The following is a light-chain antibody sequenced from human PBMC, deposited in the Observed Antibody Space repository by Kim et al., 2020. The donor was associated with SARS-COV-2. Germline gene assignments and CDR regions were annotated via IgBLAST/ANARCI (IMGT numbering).Light chain of an antibody. V-gene: IGKV1-17*01. J-gene: IGKJ5*01. Sequence: GDRVTITCRASQDIRNDLGWYQQNPGRAPKRLIYGASSLLSGVPSRCSGSGSGTEFTLTISSLQPEDFVTYFCLQHNTYPITFGQGTRLEIK. CDR3: LQHNTYPIT. CDR2: GAS. CDR1: QDIRND.